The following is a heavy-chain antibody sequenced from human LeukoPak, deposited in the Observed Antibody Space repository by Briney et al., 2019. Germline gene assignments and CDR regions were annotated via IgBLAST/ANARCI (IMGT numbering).Heavy chain of an antibody. CDR3: AEPPPTRYDSSGYDFC. J-gene: IGHJ4*02. CDR1: GFTFSSYA. D-gene: IGHD3-22*01. V-gene: IGHV3-23*01. Sequence: GGSLRLSCAASGFTFSSYAMSWVRQAPGKGQEWVSAISGSGGSTYYAHPVKGRFTIPRDNSKNTVYLQMNILRAEDTAVYYCAEPPPTRYDSSGYDFCWGQGTLVTDSS. CDR2: ISGSGGST.